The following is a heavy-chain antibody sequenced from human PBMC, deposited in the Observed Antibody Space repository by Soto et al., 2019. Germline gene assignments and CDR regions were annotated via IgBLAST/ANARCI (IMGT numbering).Heavy chain of an antibody. CDR2: ISYDGSNT. J-gene: IGHJ6*02. CDR1: GFTFSSYA. V-gene: IGHV3-30-3*01. Sequence: GGSLRLSCAASGFTFSSYAVHWVRQAPGKGLEWVAVISYDGSNTYYADSVRGRFTISRDNSKNTLYLQINALRPEDTGVYYCARVTPGNNLYYFSGLDVWGQGTSVTVSS. D-gene: IGHD1-1*01. CDR3: ARVTPGNNLYYFSGLDV.